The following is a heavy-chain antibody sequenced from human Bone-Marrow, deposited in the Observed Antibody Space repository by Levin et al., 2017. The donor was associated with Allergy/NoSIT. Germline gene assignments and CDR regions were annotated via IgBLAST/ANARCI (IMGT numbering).Heavy chain of an antibody. CDR3: AGLDFHRGSYY. Sequence: GGSLRLSCVVSGFTVSNNYMSWVRQAPGKGLEWVSVIYSGGSTYYADSVKGRFTISRDNSKNTVYLQMNSLRAGDTAVYYCAGLDFHRGSYYWGQGALVTVSS. D-gene: IGHD3-3*01. V-gene: IGHV3-66*04. CDR1: GFTVSNNY. CDR2: IYSGGST. J-gene: IGHJ4*02.